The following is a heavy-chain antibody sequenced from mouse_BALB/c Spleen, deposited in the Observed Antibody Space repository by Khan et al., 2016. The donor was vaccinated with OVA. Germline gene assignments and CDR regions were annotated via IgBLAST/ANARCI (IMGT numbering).Heavy chain of an antibody. D-gene: IGHD3-1*01. CDR3: ARWATWYFDV. J-gene: IGHJ1*01. V-gene: IGHV1-63*02. CDR2: FYPGGGYT. Sequence: QVQLKQSGAELVRPGTSVKISCKASGYTFTNYWLGWIKQRPGHGLEWIGDFYPGGGYTNYNEKFKGKATLTAGTSSSTAYMQLSGLTSEDSTVCFCARWATWYFDVWGAGTTVTVSS. CDR1: GYTFTNYW.